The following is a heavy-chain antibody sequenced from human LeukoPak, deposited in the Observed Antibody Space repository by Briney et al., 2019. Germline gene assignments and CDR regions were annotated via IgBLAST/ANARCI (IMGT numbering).Heavy chain of an antibody. J-gene: IGHJ4*02. D-gene: IGHD2-8*01. CDR2: ISGSNT. V-gene: IGHV3-23*01. CDR3: SKDDCVNGICYFDK. Sequence: GGSLRLSCAASGFTFSNYNMNWVRQAPGKGLEWVSGISGSNTYYADSVKGRFTISRDSSKSTMYLQMDNLRAEDTAVYYCSKDDCVNGICYFDKWGQGTLVTVSS. CDR1: GFTFSNYN.